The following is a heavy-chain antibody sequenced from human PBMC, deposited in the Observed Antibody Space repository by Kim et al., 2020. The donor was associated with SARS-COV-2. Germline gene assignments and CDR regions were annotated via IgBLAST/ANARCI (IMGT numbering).Heavy chain of an antibody. D-gene: IGHD3-3*01. CDR3: ASQQGYDFWSGYFPYYMDV. V-gene: IGHV4-39*01. J-gene: IGHJ6*03. Sequence: SETLSLTCTVSGGSISSSSYYWGWIRQPPGKGLEWIGSIYYSGSTYYNPSLKSRVTISVDTSKNQFSLKLSSVTAADTAVYYCASQQGYDFWSGYFPYYMDVWGKGTTVTVSS. CDR2: IYYSGST. CDR1: GGSISSSSYY.